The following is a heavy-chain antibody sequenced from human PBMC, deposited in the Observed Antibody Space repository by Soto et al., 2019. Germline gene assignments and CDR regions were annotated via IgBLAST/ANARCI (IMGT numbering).Heavy chain of an antibody. CDR3: ARDRQMGIAAAGNYYYGMDV. CDR1: GFTFSSYS. V-gene: IGHV3-48*02. Sequence: GGSLRLSCAASGFTFSSYSMNWVRQAPGKGLEWVSYISSSSSTIYYADSVKGRFTISRDNAKNSLYLQMNSLRDEDTAVYYCARDRQMGIAAAGNYYYGMDVWGQGTTVTVSS. J-gene: IGHJ6*02. CDR2: ISSSSSTI. D-gene: IGHD6-13*01.